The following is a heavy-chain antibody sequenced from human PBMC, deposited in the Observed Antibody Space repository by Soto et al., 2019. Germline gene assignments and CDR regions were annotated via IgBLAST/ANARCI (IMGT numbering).Heavy chain of an antibody. D-gene: IGHD6-13*01. V-gene: IGHV1-69*01. CDR2: IIPIFGTA. CDR1: GGTFSSYA. Sequence: QVQLVQSGAEVKKPGSSVKVSCKASGGTFSSYAISWVRQAPGQGLGWMGGIIPIFGTANYAQKFQGRVTITADESTSTAYMELSSLRSEDTAVYYCARDRNRIAAAYYGMDVWGQGTTVTVSS. J-gene: IGHJ6*02. CDR3: ARDRNRIAAAYYGMDV.